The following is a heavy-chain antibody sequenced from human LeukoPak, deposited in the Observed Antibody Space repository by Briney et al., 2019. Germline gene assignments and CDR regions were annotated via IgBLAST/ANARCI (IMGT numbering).Heavy chain of an antibody. V-gene: IGHV4-30-2*01. D-gene: IGHD5-18*01. CDR2: IYHSGST. J-gene: IGHJ5*02. Sequence: SQTLSLTCTVSGGSISSGGYYWSWIRQPPGKGLEWIGYIYHSGSTYYNPSLKSRVTISVDRSKNQFSLKLSSVTAADTAVYYCARTALPAFDPWGQGTLVTVSS. CDR1: GGSISSGGYY. CDR3: ARTALPAFDP.